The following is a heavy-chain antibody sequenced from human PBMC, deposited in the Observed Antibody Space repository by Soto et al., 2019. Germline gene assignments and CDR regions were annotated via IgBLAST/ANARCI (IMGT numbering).Heavy chain of an antibody. CDR2: INHSGST. V-gene: IGHV4-34*01. CDR3: ARTPTARRPLDS. D-gene: IGHD6-6*01. Sequence: SETLSLTCAVYGGSFNGYYWSWVRQPPGKGLEWIGEINHSGSTNYNPSLKSRVTISVDTSKSQFSLKLSSVTAADTVVYYCARTPTARRPLDSWGQGTLVTVSS. CDR1: GGSFNGYY. J-gene: IGHJ4*02.